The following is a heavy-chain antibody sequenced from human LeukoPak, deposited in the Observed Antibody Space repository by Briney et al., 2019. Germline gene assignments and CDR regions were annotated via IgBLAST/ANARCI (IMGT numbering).Heavy chain of an antibody. CDR1: GFTLSDYS. V-gene: IGHV3-30*02. CDR3: AKDRSWGYYYYYMDV. CDR2: IRYDGSNK. D-gene: IGHD3-16*01. Sequence: GGSLRLSCAASGFTLSDYSMTWVRQAPGKGLEWVAFIRYDGSNKYYADSVKGRFTISRDNSKNTLYLQMNSLRAEDTAVYYCAKDRSWGYYYYYMDVWGKGTTVTVSS. J-gene: IGHJ6*03.